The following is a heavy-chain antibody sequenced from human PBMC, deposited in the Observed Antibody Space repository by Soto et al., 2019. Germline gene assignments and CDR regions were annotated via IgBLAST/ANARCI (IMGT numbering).Heavy chain of an antibody. D-gene: IGHD3-22*01. CDR3: ASYYYDSSGYSSVTAFDY. J-gene: IGHJ4*02. V-gene: IGHV4-34*01. CDR1: GGSFSGYY. Sequence: QVQLQQWGAGLLKPSETLSLTCAVYGGSFSGYYWSWIRQPPGKGLEWSGEINHSGSTNYNPSLKSRVTISVDTSKNQFSLKLSSVTAADTAVYYCASYYYDSSGYSSVTAFDYWGQGTLVTVSS. CDR2: INHSGST.